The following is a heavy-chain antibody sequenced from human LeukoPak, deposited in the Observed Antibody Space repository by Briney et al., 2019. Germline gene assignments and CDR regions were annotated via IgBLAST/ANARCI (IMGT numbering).Heavy chain of an antibody. CDR2: ISYDGSNK. CDR1: GFTFSSYG. J-gene: IGHJ4*02. V-gene: IGHV3-30*18. Sequence: QSGGSLRLSCAASGFTFSSYGMHWVRQAPGKGLEWVAVISYDGSNKYYADSVKGRFTISRDNSKNMLYLQMNSLRAKDTAVYYCAKDPNTASDYWGQGTLVTDSS. CDR3: AKDPNTASDY. D-gene: IGHD5-18*01.